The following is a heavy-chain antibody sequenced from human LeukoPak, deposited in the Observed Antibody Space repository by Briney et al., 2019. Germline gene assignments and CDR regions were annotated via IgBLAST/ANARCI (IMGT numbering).Heavy chain of an antibody. CDR1: GYSISSGYY. CDR2: IYHSGST. J-gene: IGHJ4*02. V-gene: IGHV4-38-2*01. CDR3: ARARDYGSGTWYFDY. Sequence: PSETLSLTCAVSGYSISSGYYWGWIQQPPGKGLEWIGSIYHSGSTYYNPSLKSRVTISVDTSKNQFSLKLSSVTAADTAVYYCARARDYGSGTWYFDYWGEATLVTVSS. D-gene: IGHD3-10*01.